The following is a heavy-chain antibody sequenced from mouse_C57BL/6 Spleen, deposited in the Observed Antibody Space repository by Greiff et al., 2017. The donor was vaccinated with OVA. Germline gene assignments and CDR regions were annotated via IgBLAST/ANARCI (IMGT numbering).Heavy chain of an antibody. CDR1: GYTFTDYN. CDR3: ARSDYGSSYFDY. J-gene: IGHJ2*01. Sequence: EVQLQESGPELVKPGASVKIPCKASGYTFTDYNMDWVKQSHGKSLEWIGDINPNNGGTIYNQKFKGKATLTVDKSSSTAYMELRSLTSEDTAVYDCARSDYGSSYFDYWGQGTTLTVSS. CDR2: INPNNGGT. V-gene: IGHV1-18*01. D-gene: IGHD1-1*01.